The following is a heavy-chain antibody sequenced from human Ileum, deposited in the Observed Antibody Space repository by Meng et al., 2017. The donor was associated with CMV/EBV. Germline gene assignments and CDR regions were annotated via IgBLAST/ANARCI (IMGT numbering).Heavy chain of an antibody. D-gene: IGHD3-3*01. CDR1: AFTFSSWA. V-gene: IGHV3-23*01. Sequence: SAFTFSSWARSWRRHAAEEGRGWGSVNNSNSSTKYYQNSVKSRVTISRDNSKNKLFLKMNSMRAEDTAVYYCAKGGNNFGNGYYMDYWGQGTLVTVSS. J-gene: IGHJ4*02. CDR3: AKGGNNFGNGYYMDY. CDR2: NNSNSSTK.